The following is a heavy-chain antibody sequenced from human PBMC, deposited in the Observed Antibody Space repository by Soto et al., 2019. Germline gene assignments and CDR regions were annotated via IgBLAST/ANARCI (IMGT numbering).Heavy chain of an antibody. CDR1: GGSFSGYY. J-gene: IGHJ6*03. CDR2: INHSGST. V-gene: IGHV4-34*01. Sequence: SETLSLTCAVYGGSFSGYYWSWIRQPPGKGLEWIGEINHSGSTNYNPSLKSRVTISVDTSKNQFSLKLSSVTAADTAVYHCASILRLYMDVWGKGTTVTVSS. D-gene: IGHD3-3*01. CDR3: ASILRLYMDV.